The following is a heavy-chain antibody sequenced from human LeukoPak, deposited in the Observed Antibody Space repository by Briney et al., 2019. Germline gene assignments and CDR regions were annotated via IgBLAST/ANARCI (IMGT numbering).Heavy chain of an antibody. CDR3: ARTYYDFWSGGFDP. V-gene: IGHV1-2*02. CDR2: INPNSGGT. CDR1: GYTFTGYY. J-gene: IGHJ5*02. D-gene: IGHD3-3*01. Sequence: ASVKVPCKASGYTFTGYYMHWVRQAPGQGLEWMGWINPNSGGTNYAQKFQGRVTMTRDTSISTAYMELSRLRSDDTAVYYCARTYYDFWSGGFDPWGQGTLVTVSS.